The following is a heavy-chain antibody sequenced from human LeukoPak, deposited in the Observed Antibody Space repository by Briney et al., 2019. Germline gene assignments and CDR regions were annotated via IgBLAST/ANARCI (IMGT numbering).Heavy chain of an antibody. V-gene: IGHV3-48*01. CDR1: GFTFSSFT. CDR2: ISSTTPTT. CDR3: AKSYYNYMDV. J-gene: IGHJ6*03. D-gene: IGHD3-10*01. Sequence: GGSLRLSCAASGFTFSSFTMHWVRQAPGKGLEWLSYISSTTPTTYYADSVKGRFTISRDNAKNSFYLQMNSLRAEDTAVYYCAKSYYNYMDVWGKGTTVTVSS.